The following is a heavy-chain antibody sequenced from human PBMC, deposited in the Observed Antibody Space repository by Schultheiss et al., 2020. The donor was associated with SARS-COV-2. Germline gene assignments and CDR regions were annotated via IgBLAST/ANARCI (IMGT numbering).Heavy chain of an antibody. CDR3: TTVAWGGY. V-gene: IGHV3-64*04. D-gene: IGHD3-16*01. Sequence: GESLKISCSASGFTLSSYAMHWVRQAPGKGLEYVSAISSNGGSTYYADSVKGRFTISRDDSKNTLYLQMNSLKTEDTAVYYCTTVAWGGYWCQVTLVTVSS. CDR1: GFTLSSYA. J-gene: IGHJ4*02. CDR2: ISSNGGST.